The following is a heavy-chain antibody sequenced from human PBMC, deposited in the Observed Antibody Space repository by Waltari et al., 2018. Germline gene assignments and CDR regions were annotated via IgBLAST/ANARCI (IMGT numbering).Heavy chain of an antibody. Sequence: QVQLQQWGAGLLKPSETLSLPCAVHGGSFSGYYWSWIRQPPGKGLEWIGEINHSGSTNYNPSLKSRVTISVDTSKNQFSLKLSSVTAADTAVYYCARVQGPPMAPLDYWGQGTLVTVSS. V-gene: IGHV4-34*01. J-gene: IGHJ4*02. CDR1: GGSFSGYY. CDR2: INHSGST. CDR3: ARVQGPPMAPLDY. D-gene: IGHD2-8*01.